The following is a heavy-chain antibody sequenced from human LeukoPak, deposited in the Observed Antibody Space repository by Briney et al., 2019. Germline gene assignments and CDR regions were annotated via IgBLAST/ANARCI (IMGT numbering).Heavy chain of an antibody. J-gene: IGHJ4*02. V-gene: IGHV4-34*01. CDR3: ARGCPAGIYFDY. CDR1: GGSFSGYY. Sequence: SETLSLTCAVYGGSFSGYYWSWIRQPPGKGLEWIGEINHSGSTNYNPSLKSRVTISVDTSKNQFSLKLSSVTAADTAVYYCARGCPAGIYFDYWGQGTLVTVSS. CDR2: INHSGST. D-gene: IGHD3-10*01.